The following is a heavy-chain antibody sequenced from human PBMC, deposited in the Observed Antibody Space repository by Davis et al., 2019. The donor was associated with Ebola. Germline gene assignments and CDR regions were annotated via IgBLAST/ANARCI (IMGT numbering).Heavy chain of an antibody. Sequence: ASVKVSCKASGFTLSNYAIHWVRQAPGQRLEWMGWVHGGNGNTKYSQRFQGRVTMTRNTSISTAYMELSSLRSEDTAVYYCARGRGRFGELIKNWFDPWGQGTLVTVSS. CDR2: VHGGNGNT. J-gene: IGHJ5*02. CDR1: GFTLSNYA. D-gene: IGHD3-10*01. CDR3: ARGRGRFGELIKNWFDP. V-gene: IGHV1-3*01.